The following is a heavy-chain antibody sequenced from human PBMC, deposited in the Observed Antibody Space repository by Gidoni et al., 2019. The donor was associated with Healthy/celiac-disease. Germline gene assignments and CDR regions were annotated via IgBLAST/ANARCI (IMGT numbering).Heavy chain of an antibody. CDR1: GYTFPGYY. Sequence: QVQLVQSGAEVQKPGASVKVSCKASGYTFPGYYMHWVRQAPGQGLEWMGWINPNSGGTNDAQKFQGRVTMTRDTAISTAYMELSRLRSDDTAVYYCARVRGYVWGSYRYLDYWGQGTLVTVSS. D-gene: IGHD3-16*02. CDR3: ARVRGYVWGSYRYLDY. J-gene: IGHJ4*02. V-gene: IGHV1-2*02. CDR2: INPNSGGT.